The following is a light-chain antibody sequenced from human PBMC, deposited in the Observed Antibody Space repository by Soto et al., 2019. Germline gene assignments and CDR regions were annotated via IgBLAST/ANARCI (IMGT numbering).Light chain of an antibody. CDR1: SSDVGGYNY. CDR2: EVT. V-gene: IGLV2-14*01. J-gene: IGLJ2*01. Sequence: QSALTQPASVSGSPGQSITISCTGTSSDVGGYNYVSWYQQRPGDAPKLMIYEVTNRPSGVSDRFSGSKSGNTASLTISGLQAEDEADYYCSSYTSSNTLVFGGATKLTVL. CDR3: SSYTSSNTLV.